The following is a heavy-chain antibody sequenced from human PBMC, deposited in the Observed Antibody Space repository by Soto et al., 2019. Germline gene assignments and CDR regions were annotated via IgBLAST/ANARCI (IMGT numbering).Heavy chain of an antibody. V-gene: IGHV2-5*02. CDR2: IYWDDDK. CDR1: GFSLTTRPVG. J-gene: IGHJ6*02. Sequence: QITLRESGPTRVKPTQTLTLTCTFSGFSLTTRPVGVAWIRQPPGKALEWLALIYWDDDKRYSPSLKSRLTIPKDTSKNQVVLTMTNMDPVDTATYYCAHRRDFWSGYGMDVWGQGTTVTVSS. CDR3: AHRRDFWSGYGMDV. D-gene: IGHD3-3*01.